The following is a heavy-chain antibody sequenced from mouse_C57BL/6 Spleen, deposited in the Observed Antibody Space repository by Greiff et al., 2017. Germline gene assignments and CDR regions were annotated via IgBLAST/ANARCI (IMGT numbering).Heavy chain of an antibody. CDR3: FIYYYGGDY. V-gene: IGHV1-82*01. CDR1: GYAFSSSW. Sequence: QVQLQQSGPELVKPGASVKISCKASGYAFSSSWMNWVKQRPGKGLEWIGRIYPGDGDTNYNGKFKGKATLTADKSSSTAYMQLSSLTSEDSAVYFCFIYYYGGDYWGQGTTLTVSS. J-gene: IGHJ2*01. D-gene: IGHD1-1*01. CDR2: IYPGDGDT.